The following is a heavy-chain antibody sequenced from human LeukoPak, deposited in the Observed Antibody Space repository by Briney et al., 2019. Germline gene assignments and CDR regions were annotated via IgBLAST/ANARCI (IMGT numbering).Heavy chain of an antibody. J-gene: IGHJ6*03. CDR2: IYPGDSDT. Sequence: GESLKISCKGSGYSFTSYWIGWVRQMPGKGLEWMGIIYPGDSDTRYSPSFQGQVTISADKSISTAYLQWSSLKASDTAMYCCARLRYSSGPHWGDYYYYMDVWGKGTTVTVSS. CDR3: ARLRYSSGPHWGDYYYYMDV. D-gene: IGHD6-19*01. CDR1: GYSFTSYW. V-gene: IGHV5-51*01.